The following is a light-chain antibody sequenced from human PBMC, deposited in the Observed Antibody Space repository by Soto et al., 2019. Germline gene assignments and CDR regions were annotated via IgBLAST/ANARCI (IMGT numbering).Light chain of an antibody. V-gene: IGLV2-23*02. Sequence: QSALTQPASVSGSPGQSITISCTGTSSDIGTYNLVSWYQQHPGKATKLMIYEVNKRPSGGSDRFSGSKSGNTASLTISWFHAEDEADYYCCSYAGSSTLYVLGTGIKVTVL. CDR1: SSDIGTYNL. CDR3: CSYAGSSTLYV. J-gene: IGLJ1*01. CDR2: EVN.